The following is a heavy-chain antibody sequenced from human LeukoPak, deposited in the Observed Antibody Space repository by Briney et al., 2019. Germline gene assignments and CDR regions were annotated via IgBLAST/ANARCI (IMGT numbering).Heavy chain of an antibody. CDR2: IKQDGSEK. J-gene: IGHJ4*02. D-gene: IGHD1-26*01. V-gene: IGHV3-7*01. CDR1: GFTFSSYW. CDR3: TRGLYGSPGDN. Sequence: GGSLRLSCAASGFTFSSYWMNWVRQAPGKGLEWVANIKQDGSEKYYVDSVKGRFTISRDNAKNTLFLQMNSLRGEDTAVYFCTRGLYGSPGDNWGQGTLVTVSS.